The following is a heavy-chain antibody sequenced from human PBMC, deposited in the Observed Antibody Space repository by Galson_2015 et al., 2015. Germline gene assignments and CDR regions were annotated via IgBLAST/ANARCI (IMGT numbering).Heavy chain of an antibody. J-gene: IGHJ2*01. D-gene: IGHD1-7*01. V-gene: IGHV3-23*01. Sequence: SLRLSCAASGFTFSSYAMSWVRQAPGKGLEWVSAISGSGGSTYYADSVKGRFTISRDNSKNTLYLQMNSLRAEDTAVYSCARDQGNFPNWYFDLWGRGTLVTVSS. CDR2: ISGSGGST. CDR3: ARDQGNFPNWYFDL. CDR1: GFTFSSYA.